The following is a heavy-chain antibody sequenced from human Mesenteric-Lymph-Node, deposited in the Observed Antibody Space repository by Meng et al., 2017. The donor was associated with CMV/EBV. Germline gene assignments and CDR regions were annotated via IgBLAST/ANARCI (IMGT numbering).Heavy chain of an antibody. CDR1: AYTFINYG. CDR3: ARESSHYYGSGSYDY. J-gene: IGHJ4*02. Sequence: SAYTFINYGMHWVRQAPGQRLEWMGWIRAGNGNIKYSQKFQDRVTITRDTSTNTAYMELSSLRSEDTAVYYCARESSHYYGSGSYDYWGQGTLVTVSS. CDR2: IRAGNGNI. V-gene: IGHV1-3*01. D-gene: IGHD3-10*01.